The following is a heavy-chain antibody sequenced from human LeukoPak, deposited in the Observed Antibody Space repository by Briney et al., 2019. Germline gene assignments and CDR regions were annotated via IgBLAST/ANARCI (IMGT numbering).Heavy chain of an antibody. V-gene: IGHV3-11*06. CDR3: ARGGRDAFDI. J-gene: IGHJ3*02. Sequence: GGSLRLSCAASGFTFGDYYMSWIRQAPGKGLEWVSYISSSSSYTNYADSVKGRFTISRDNAKNSLYLQMNSLRAEDTAVYYCARGGRDAFDIWGQGTMVTVSS. CDR2: ISSSSSYT. CDR1: GFTFGDYY. D-gene: IGHD5-12*01.